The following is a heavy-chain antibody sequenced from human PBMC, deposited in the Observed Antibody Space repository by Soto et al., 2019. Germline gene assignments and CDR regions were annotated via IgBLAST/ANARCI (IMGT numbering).Heavy chain of an antibody. CDR3: ARHPPYGPLDY. D-gene: IGHD4-17*01. V-gene: IGHV4-59*08. J-gene: IGHJ4*02. CDR1: GGSFSGPY. CDR2: IHYSGIT. Sequence: SETLSLTCTVSGGSFSGPYWGWIRQPPGKGLEWIGYIHYSGITNYDPSLRSRVTMSIDMSKNQFSLRLTSVTAADTAVYYCARHPPYGPLDYWGQGTLVTVSS.